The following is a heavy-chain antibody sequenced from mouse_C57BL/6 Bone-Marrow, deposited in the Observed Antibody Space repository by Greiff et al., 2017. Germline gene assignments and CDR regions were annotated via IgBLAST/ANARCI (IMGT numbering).Heavy chain of an antibody. V-gene: IGHV1-59*01. D-gene: IGHD1-1*01. CDR3: ARGSLRYYFDY. CDR2: IDPSDSYT. CDR1: GYTFTSYW. J-gene: IGHJ2*01. Sequence: QVQLQQPGAELVRPGTSVKLSCKASGYTFTSYWMHWVKQRPGQGLEWIGVIDPSDSYTNYNQKFKGKATLTVDTSSSTAYMQLSSLTSEDSAVYYCARGSLRYYFDYWGQGTTLTVSS.